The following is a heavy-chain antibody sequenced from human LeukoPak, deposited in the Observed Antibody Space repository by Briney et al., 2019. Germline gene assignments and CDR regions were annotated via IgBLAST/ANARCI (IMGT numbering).Heavy chain of an antibody. Sequence: PSETLSLTCAVYGGSFSSYYWGWIRQPPGKGLEWIGTIYYSGSTYFNPSLKSRVTMSVDTSKNQFSLKLSSVTAADTAVYYCARVDSSGYYAPFDYWGQGTLVTVSS. J-gene: IGHJ4*02. D-gene: IGHD3-22*01. CDR3: ARVDSSGYYAPFDY. V-gene: IGHV4-39*01. CDR2: IYYSGST. CDR1: GGSFSSYY.